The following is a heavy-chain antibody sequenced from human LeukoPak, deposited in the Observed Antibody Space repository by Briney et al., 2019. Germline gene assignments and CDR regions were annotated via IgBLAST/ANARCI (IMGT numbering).Heavy chain of an antibody. V-gene: IGHV3-20*04. CDR2: INLSGGST. Sequence: GGSLRLSCAASGFTFDDYGMSWVRQAPGKGGEWVSGINLSGGSTGYADSVKGRFTISRDNAKNSLYLQMNSLRAEDTALYYCARDIGYCSSTSCYGLDYWGQGTLLIVFS. D-gene: IGHD2-2*01. CDR3: ARDIGYCSSTSCYGLDY. J-gene: IGHJ4*02. CDR1: GFTFDDYG.